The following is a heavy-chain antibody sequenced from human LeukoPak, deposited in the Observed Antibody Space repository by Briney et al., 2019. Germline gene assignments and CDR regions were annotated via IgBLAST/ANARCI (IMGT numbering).Heavy chain of an antibody. CDR3: AKDIGYCSGGSCMKDAFDI. Sequence: PGRSLRLSCAASGFTFDDYARHWVRQAPGKGLEWVSGISWNSGSIGYADSVKGRFTISRDNAKNSLYLQMNSLRAEDTALYYCAKDIGYCSGGSCMKDAFDIWGQGTMVTVSS. D-gene: IGHD2-15*01. CDR2: ISWNSGSI. J-gene: IGHJ3*02. CDR1: GFTFDDYA. V-gene: IGHV3-9*01.